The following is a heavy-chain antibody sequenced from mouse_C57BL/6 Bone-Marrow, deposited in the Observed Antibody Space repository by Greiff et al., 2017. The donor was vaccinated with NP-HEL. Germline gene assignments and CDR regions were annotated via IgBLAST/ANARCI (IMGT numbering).Heavy chain of an antibody. Sequence: VKLVESGPGLVAPSQSLSITCTVSGFSLTSYGVDWVRQPPGQGLEWLGVIWGGGSATDNSALISRLSIRKDNSKSQVFLKMNRLQTDDTAMYYCAKRYYSNSPYYCDYWGQGTTLTVSS. CDR3: AKRYYSNSPYYCDY. D-gene: IGHD2-5*01. J-gene: IGHJ2*01. CDR1: GFSLTSYG. V-gene: IGHV2-9*01. CDR2: IWGGGSA.